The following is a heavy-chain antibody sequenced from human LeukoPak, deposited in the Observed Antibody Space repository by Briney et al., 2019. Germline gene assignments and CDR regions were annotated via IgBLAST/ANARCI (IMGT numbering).Heavy chain of an antibody. CDR1: GFTFSSYG. J-gene: IGHJ4*02. Sequence: PGGSLRLSCAASGFTFSSYGMSWVRQAPGKGLEWVSAISGSGGSTYYADSVKGRFTISRDNSKNTLYLQMNSLRAEDTAVYYCASNVVPAASAFDYWGQGTLVTVSS. CDR2: ISGSGGST. V-gene: IGHV3-23*01. D-gene: IGHD2-2*01. CDR3: ASNVVPAASAFDY.